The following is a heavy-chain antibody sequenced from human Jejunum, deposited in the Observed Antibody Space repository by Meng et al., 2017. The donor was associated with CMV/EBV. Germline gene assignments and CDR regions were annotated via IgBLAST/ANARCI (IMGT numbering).Heavy chain of an antibody. CDR1: TFSNYA. Sequence: TFSNYAMPWVRQAPGKGLEWVSVIYSGGSTSYSADSVKGRFTISRDDSKNTLYLQMHSLRAEDTAVYYCAKEGYSGYAFYFYGMDVWGQGTTVTVSS. D-gene: IGHD5-12*01. CDR3: AKEGYSGYAFYFYGMDV. V-gene: IGHV3-23*03. J-gene: IGHJ6*02. CDR2: IYSGGSTS.